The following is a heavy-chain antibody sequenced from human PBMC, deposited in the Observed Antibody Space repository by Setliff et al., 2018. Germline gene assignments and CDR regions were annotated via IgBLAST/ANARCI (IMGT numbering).Heavy chain of an antibody. CDR2: ISTRNDDT. V-gene: IGHV1-18*01. Sequence: ASVKVSCKASGYIFTRYRITWVRQSPGQGLEWMGWISTRNDDTGYAQKFKGRVTLTTDTSTNTAYMELRSLRSDDTAVYYCARRSGDRGMTTGWPDDFDYWGRGTLGTV. CDR1: GYIFTRYR. D-gene: IGHD4-17*01. CDR3: ARRSGDRGMTTGWPDDFDY. J-gene: IGHJ4*01.